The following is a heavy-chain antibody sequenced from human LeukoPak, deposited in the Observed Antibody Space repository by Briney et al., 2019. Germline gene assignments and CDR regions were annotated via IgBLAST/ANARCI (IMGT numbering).Heavy chain of an antibody. CDR3: AKDGTLWPGAYYFDY. CDR1: GFSFSKFA. V-gene: IGHV3-23*01. D-gene: IGHD1-26*01. J-gene: IGHJ4*02. CDR2: ISDSGSRT. Sequence: GGSLRLSCVASGFSFSKFAMSWVRQAPGKGLEWVSGISDSGSRTYYADSVKGRFTISRDNSKSTLYLQLSRLRVDVTAVYYCAKDGTLWPGAYYFDYWGQGTLVTVSS.